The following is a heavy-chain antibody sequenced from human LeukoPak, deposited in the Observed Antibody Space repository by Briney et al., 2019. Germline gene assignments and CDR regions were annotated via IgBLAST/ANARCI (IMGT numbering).Heavy chain of an antibody. J-gene: IGHJ4*02. Sequence: SETLSLTCTVSGGSISSSSYYWDWIRQPPGKGLEWIGSIYYSGSTYYNPSLKSRVTISVDTSKNPFSLKLSSVTAADTAVYSCARLFPTFPDSWGQGTLVTVSS. CDR3: ARLFPTFPDS. V-gene: IGHV4-39*01. D-gene: IGHD2/OR15-2a*01. CDR2: IYYSGST. CDR1: GGSISSSSYY.